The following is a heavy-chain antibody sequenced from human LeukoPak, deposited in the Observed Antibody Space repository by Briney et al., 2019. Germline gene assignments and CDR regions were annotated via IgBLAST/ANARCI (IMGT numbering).Heavy chain of an antibody. Sequence: GESLKISCKGSGYSFTSQWIAWVRQMPGKGLEWIGIIYPGDSETRYSPSFQGQVTISADKSISTAYLQWSSLRASDTAMYYCARLLTNWGDSWGQGTLVTVSS. D-gene: IGHD7-27*01. CDR3: ARLLTNWGDS. CDR1: GYSFTSQW. J-gene: IGHJ4*02. CDR2: IYPGDSET. V-gene: IGHV5-51*01.